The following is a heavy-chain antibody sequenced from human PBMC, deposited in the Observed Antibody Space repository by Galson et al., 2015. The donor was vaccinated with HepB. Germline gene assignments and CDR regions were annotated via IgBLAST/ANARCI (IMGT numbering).Heavy chain of an antibody. D-gene: IGHD3-22*01. CDR2: IYWDDDK. J-gene: IGHJ4*01. Sequence: ALVKPTQTLTLTCTLSGFSITTAGVGVGWIRQPPGRALEWLGIIYWDDDKHYSPTLKNRVAITKDTSKNLVVLTMTNMDPIDTGTYFCAHRPLTFRYDAGGYWNYF. CDR3: AHRPLTFRYDAGGYWNYF. CDR1: GFSITTAGVG. V-gene: IGHV2-5*02.